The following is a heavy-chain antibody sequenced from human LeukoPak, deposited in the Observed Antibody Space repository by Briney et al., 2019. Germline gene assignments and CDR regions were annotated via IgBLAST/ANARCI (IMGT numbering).Heavy chain of an antibody. CDR3: ARDGYGDSTGAFDV. Sequence: GGSLRLSCEASTFTFSSYWMSWVRQAPGKGLQWIANIRQDGNAKYYVDSVKGRFTISRDNAKKPVYLQMNSLRADDTAVYYCARDGYGDSTGAFDVWGQGTMVTVSS. J-gene: IGHJ3*01. V-gene: IGHV3-7*01. CDR2: IRQDGNAK. D-gene: IGHD4-17*01. CDR1: TFTFSSYW.